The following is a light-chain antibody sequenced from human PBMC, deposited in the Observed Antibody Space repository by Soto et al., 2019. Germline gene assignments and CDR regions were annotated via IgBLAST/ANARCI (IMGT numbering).Light chain of an antibody. V-gene: IGKV3-20*01. Sequence: EIVLTQSPGTLSLSPGERATLSCRASQSVSSSYLTGYQQKPGQAPRLLIYGASSRATGIPDRSSGSGSGTDFLLTISRLEPEDCAVYYCQQYCSSLFTFGPGTKVDIE. CDR3: QQYCSSLFT. CDR2: GAS. J-gene: IGKJ3*01. CDR1: QSVSSSY.